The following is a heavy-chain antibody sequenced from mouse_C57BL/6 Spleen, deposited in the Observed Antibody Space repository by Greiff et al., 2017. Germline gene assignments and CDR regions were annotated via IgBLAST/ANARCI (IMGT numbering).Heavy chain of an antibody. CDR2: ISYSGST. CDR3: ARRSYGSSWYFDV. D-gene: IGHD1-1*01. CDR1: GYSITSDY. Sequence: DVKLVESGPGLAKPSQTLSLTCSVTGYSITSDYWNWIRKFPGNKLEYMGYISYSGSTYYNPSLKSRISITRDTSKNQYYLQLNSVTTEDTATYYCARRSYGSSWYFDVWGTGTTVTVSS. J-gene: IGHJ1*03. V-gene: IGHV3-8*01.